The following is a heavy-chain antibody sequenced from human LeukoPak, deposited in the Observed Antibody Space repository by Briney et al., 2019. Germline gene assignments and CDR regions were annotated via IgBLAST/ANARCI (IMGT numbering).Heavy chain of an antibody. J-gene: IGHJ1*01. CDR2: ISSSSSYI. Sequence: GGSLRLSCAASGFTFSSYSMNWVRQAPGKGLEWVSSISSSSSYIYYADSVKGRFTISRDNAKNSLYLQMNSLRAEDTAVYYCAGAYYYGSGTSWLNAEYFQHWGQGTLVTVSS. CDR1: GFTFSSYS. V-gene: IGHV3-21*01. D-gene: IGHD3-10*01. CDR3: AGAYYYGSGTSWLNAEYFQH.